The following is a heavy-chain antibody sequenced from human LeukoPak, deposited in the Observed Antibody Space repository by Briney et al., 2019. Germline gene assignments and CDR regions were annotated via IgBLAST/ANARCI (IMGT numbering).Heavy chain of an antibody. CDR1: GFTFSSYA. D-gene: IGHD6-19*01. Sequence: PGRSLRLSCAASGFTFSSYAMHWVRQAPGKGLEWVAVISYDGSNKYYADSVKGRFTISRDNSKNTLYLQMNSLRAEDTAVYYCARGVGSDPDYWGQGTLVTVSS. CDR3: ARGVGSDPDY. CDR2: ISYDGSNK. V-gene: IGHV3-30-3*01. J-gene: IGHJ4*02.